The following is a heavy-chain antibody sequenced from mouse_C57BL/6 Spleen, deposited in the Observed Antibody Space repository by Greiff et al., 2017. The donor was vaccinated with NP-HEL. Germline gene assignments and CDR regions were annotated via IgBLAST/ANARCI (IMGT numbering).Heavy chain of an antibody. V-gene: IGHV1-18*01. J-gene: IGHJ4*01. CDR1: GYTFTDYN. Sequence: VQLQQSGPELVKPGASVKIPCKASGYTFTDYNMDWVKQSHGKSLEWIGDINPNNGGTIYNQKFKGKATLIVDKSSSTAYMELRSLTSEDTAVYYCARRRYSNYAAMDYWGQGTSVTVSS. CDR2: INPNNGGT. CDR3: ARRRYSNYAAMDY. D-gene: IGHD2-5*01.